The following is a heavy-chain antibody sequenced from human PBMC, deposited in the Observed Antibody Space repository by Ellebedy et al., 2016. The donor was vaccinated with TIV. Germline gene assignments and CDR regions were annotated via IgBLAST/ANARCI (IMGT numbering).Heavy chain of an antibody. CDR3: ARHELGSNAAFDS. Sequence: GESLKISXKGSGYSFALYWISWVRQMPGKGLEWMGRIDPNDPSGSYTSYSPSFQGHVTVSTDKSISTAYLQWSNVKASDTAMYFCARHELGSNAAFDSWGQGTLVTVSS. CDR2: IDPNDPSGSYT. V-gene: IGHV5-10-1*01. CDR1: GYSFALYW. D-gene: IGHD7-27*01. J-gene: IGHJ4*02.